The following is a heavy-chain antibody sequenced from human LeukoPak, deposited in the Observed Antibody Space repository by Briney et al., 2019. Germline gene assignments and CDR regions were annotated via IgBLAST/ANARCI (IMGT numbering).Heavy chain of an antibody. Sequence: ASVKVSCKVSGYTLTELSMHWVRQAPGQGLEWMGWINPNSGGTNYAQKFQGRVTMTRDTSISTAHMELSRLRSDDTAVYYCARDRPSWGYSYGMVYYYYYMDVWGKGTTVTVSS. CDR3: ARDRPSWGYSYGMVYYYYYMDV. D-gene: IGHD5-18*01. V-gene: IGHV1-2*02. J-gene: IGHJ6*03. CDR2: INPNSGGT. CDR1: GYTLTELS.